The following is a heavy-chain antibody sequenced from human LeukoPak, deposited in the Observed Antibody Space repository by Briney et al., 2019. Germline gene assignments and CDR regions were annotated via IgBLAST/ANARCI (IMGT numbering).Heavy chain of an antibody. J-gene: IGHJ4*02. CDR3: ARLNDFWSGYYTFDY. D-gene: IGHD3-3*01. Sequence: ASETLSLTCAVYGGSFSGYYWSWIRQPPGKGLEWIGEINHSGSTNYNPSLKSRVTISVDTSKNQFSLKLSSVTAADTAVYYCARLNDFWSGYYTFDYWGQGTLVTVSS. V-gene: IGHV4-34*01. CDR2: INHSGST. CDR1: GGSFSGYY.